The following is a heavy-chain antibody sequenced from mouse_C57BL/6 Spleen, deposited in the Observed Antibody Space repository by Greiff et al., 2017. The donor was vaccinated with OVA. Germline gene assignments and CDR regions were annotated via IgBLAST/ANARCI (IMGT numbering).Heavy chain of an antibody. J-gene: IGHJ2*01. D-gene: IGHD2-4*01. CDR1: GYTFTDYY. V-gene: IGHV1-26*01. CDR2: INPNNGGT. Sequence: VQLQQSGPELVKPGASVKISCKASGYTFTDYYMNWVKQSHGKSLEWIGDINPNNGGTSYNQKFKGKATLTVDKSSSTAYMELRSLTSEDSAAYYCARRDYDYDGGFDYWGQGTTLTVSS. CDR3: ARRDYDYDGGFDY.